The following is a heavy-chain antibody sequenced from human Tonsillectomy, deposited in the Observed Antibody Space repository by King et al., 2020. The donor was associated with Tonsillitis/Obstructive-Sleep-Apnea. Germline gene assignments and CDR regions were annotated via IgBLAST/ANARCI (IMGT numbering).Heavy chain of an antibody. CDR1: GFTFSSYG. J-gene: IGHJ4*02. CDR2: IWYDGGNK. D-gene: IGHD2-15*01. CDR3: ARDFGYCSGGSCKYYFDY. V-gene: IGHV3-33*01. Sequence: VQLVESGGGVVQPGRSLRLSCAASGFTFSSYGMHWVRQAPGKGLEWVAVIWYDGGNKYYADSVKGRFTISTDNSKNTLYLQMNTLRADDTAVYYCARDFGYCSGGSCKYYFDYWGQGTLVTVSS.